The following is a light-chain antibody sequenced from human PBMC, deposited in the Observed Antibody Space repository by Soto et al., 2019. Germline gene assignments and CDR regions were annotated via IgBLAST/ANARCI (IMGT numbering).Light chain of an antibody. V-gene: IGKV3D-11*01. CDR3: HQRQIWPWT. Sequence: EIVLTQSPATLSSFAGDRVTLSCRASQAVNTRLAWYQQKPGQAPRLLIYIASNKAAGVPARFSGSGSGTDFTLTISDVEPEDFAVYYCHQRQIWPWTFGQGTKVDIK. J-gene: IGKJ1*01. CDR2: IAS. CDR1: QAVNTR.